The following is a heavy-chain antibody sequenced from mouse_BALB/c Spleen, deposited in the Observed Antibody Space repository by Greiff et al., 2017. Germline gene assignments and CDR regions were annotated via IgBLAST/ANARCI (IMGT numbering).Heavy chain of an antibody. CDR1: GYAFSSYW. CDR3: ARRGADYPWLAY. V-gene: IGHV1-80*01. Sequence: QVTLKVSGAELVRPGSSVKISCKASGYAFSSYWMNWVKQRPGQGLEWIGQIYPGDGDTNYNGKFKGKATLTADKSSSTAYMQLSSLTSEDSAVYFCARRGADYPWLAYWGQGTLVTVSA. J-gene: IGHJ3*01. D-gene: IGHD5-5*01. CDR2: IYPGDGDT.